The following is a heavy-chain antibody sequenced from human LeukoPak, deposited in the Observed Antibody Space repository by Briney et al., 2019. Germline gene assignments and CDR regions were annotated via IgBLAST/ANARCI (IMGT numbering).Heavy chain of an antibody. D-gene: IGHD1-26*01. Sequence: PSETLSLTCTVSGGSISSYYRSWIRQPPGKGLEWIGYIYYSGSTNYNPSLKSRVTISVDTYKNQFSLKLSSVTAADTAVYYCARLLTGGYYYYGMDVWGQGTTVTVSS. J-gene: IGHJ6*02. CDR1: GGSISSYY. V-gene: IGHV4-59*08. CDR2: IYYSGST. CDR3: ARLLTGGYYYYGMDV.